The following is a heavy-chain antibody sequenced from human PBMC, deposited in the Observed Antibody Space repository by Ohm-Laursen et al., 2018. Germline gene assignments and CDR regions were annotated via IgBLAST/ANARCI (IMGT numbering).Heavy chain of an antibody. CDR3: ARLWGHNYDPGVDF. J-gene: IGHJ4*02. Sequence: SLRLSCAASGFTMRNYWMSWVRQAPGKGLEWVANIKPDASEEHYVDSVKGRFTISRDNAKNSLYLQMNSLRAEDTAIYYCARLWGHNYDPGVDFWGQGTLVTVSS. CDR1: GFTMRNYW. V-gene: IGHV3-7*01. CDR2: IKPDASEE. D-gene: IGHD5-18*01.